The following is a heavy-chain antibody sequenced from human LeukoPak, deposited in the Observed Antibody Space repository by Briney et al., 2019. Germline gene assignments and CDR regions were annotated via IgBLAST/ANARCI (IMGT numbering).Heavy chain of an antibody. Sequence: GASVKVSCKASGYTFTGYYMHWVRQAPGQGLEWMGWINPNSGGTNYAQKFQGRVTMTRDTSISTACMELSRLRSDDTAVYYCARAPQAYDFWSGYPDYWGQGTLVTVSS. CDR2: INPNSGGT. V-gene: IGHV1-2*02. CDR3: ARAPQAYDFWSGYPDY. D-gene: IGHD3-3*01. CDR1: GYTFTGYY. J-gene: IGHJ4*02.